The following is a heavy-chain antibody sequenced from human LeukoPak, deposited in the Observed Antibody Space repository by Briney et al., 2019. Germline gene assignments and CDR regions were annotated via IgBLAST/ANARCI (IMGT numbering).Heavy chain of an antibody. J-gene: IGHJ4*02. D-gene: IGHD2-2*01. Sequence: ASVKVSCKASGYTFTSYYMHWVRQAPGQGLEWMGIINPSGGSTSYAQKFQGRVTMTRDTSTSTAYMELRSLRSDDTAVYYCARDRGIVVVPAATDYWGQGTLVTVSS. CDR3: ARDRGIVVVPAATDY. V-gene: IGHV1-46*01. CDR2: INPSGGST. CDR1: GYTFTSYY.